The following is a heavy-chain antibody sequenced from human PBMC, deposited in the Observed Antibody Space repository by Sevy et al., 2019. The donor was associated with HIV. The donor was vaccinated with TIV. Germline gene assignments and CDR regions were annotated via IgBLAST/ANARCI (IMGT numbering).Heavy chain of an antibody. V-gene: IGHV3-23*01. Sequence: GGSLRLSCAASGFTFSTYAMRWVRQAPGKGLEWVSGISDSGGSTYYADSVKGRFTISRDNSKNTLYLQMNSLRAEDTAVYYCAQDRSSSSPFYFDYWGQGTLLTVSS. CDR3: AQDRSSSSPFYFDY. CDR1: GFTFSTYA. J-gene: IGHJ4*02. CDR2: ISDSGGST. D-gene: IGHD2-2*01.